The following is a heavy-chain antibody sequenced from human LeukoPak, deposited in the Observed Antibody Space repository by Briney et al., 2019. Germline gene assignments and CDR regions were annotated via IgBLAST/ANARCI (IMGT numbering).Heavy chain of an antibody. CDR2: TYYRTKWYN. V-gene: IGHV6-1*01. D-gene: IGHD6-19*01. CDR3: ARVTLEAGFNWFDP. Sequence: SQTLSLTCAISGDSISSNSVAWNWIRQSPSRGLEWLGRTYYRTKWYNDYAISVKSRITINPDTSKNRFSLQLNSVSPEDTAVYYCARVTLEAGFNWFDPWGQGTLVTVSS. CDR1: GDSISSNSVA. J-gene: IGHJ5*02.